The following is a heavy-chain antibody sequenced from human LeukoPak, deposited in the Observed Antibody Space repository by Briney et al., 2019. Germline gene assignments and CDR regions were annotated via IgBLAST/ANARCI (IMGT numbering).Heavy chain of an antibody. CDR1: GFTVSSNY. CDR3: ASTWFTSMVIYYYGMDV. J-gene: IGHJ6*02. Sequence: QSGGSLRLSCAASGFTVSSNYMSWVRQAPGKGLEWVSVIYSGGSTYYADSVKGRFTVSRDNSKNTVYLQMNSLRAEDTAVYYCASTWFTSMVIYYYGMDVWGLGTTVTVSS. CDR2: IYSGGST. D-gene: IGHD5-18*01. V-gene: IGHV3-66*01.